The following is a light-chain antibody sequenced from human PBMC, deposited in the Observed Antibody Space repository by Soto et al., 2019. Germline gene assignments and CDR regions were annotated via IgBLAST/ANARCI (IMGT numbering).Light chain of an antibody. CDR2: SAS. J-gene: IGKJ2*01. CDR3: QQYSDWPT. CDR1: QSVSNN. V-gene: IGKV3-15*01. Sequence: EKVLTQSPATLSMSPGERATLSCRASQSVSNNLAWYQQKPGQAPRLLIYSASTKAAGIAARFSGRGSGTDFTLTICGLQSEDFAISYCQQYSDWPTFGQGTKVEIK.